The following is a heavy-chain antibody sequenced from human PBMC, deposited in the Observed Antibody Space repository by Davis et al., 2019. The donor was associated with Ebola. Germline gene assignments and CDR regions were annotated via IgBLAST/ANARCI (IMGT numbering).Heavy chain of an antibody. CDR1: GYSFTNYW. CDR3: ARQIGYCSSTSCSYYYYGMDV. Sequence: GESLKISCKGSGYSFTNYWIGWVRQMPGKGLEWMGIVYPGDSDTRYSPSFQGQVTISADKSISTAYLQWSSLKASDTAMYYCARQIGYCSSTSCSYYYYGMDVWGQGTTVTVSS. D-gene: IGHD2-2*01. J-gene: IGHJ6*02. CDR2: VYPGDSDT. V-gene: IGHV5-51*01.